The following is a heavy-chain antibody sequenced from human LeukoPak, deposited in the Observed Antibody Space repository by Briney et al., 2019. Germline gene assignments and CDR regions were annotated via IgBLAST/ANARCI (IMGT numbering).Heavy chain of an antibody. CDR2: IITFNGET. CDR3: ARRVYRRAVVREDKRLDC. Sequence: ASVKVSCKASGYIFINHAITWVRQTPGQGLEWVGGIITFNGETHLPPKLQGRVTMTTDTSTSTAYMELRSLRSDDTAVYYCARRVYRRAVVREDKRLDCWGQGTLVTVSS. V-gene: IGHV1-18*01. CDR1: GYIFINHA. D-gene: IGHD6-19*01. J-gene: IGHJ4*02.